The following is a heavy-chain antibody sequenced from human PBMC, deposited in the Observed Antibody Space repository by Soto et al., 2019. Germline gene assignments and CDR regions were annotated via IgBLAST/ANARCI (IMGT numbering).Heavy chain of an antibody. CDR1: GFSFSTYA. J-gene: IGHJ5*02. Sequence: GGSLRLSCAASGFSFSTYAVSWVRQAPRKGLEWVSSISGSGTSTFYADSVKGRFTISRDNSKNTVYLQMNTLRAEDTAIYYCAREFRGYDWRFDPWGQGTLVTAPQ. D-gene: IGHD5-12*01. CDR3: AREFRGYDWRFDP. V-gene: IGHV3-23*01. CDR2: ISGSGTST.